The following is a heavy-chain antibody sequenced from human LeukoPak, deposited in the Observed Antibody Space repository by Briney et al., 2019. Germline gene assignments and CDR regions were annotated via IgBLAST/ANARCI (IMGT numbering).Heavy chain of an antibody. CDR1: GHTFTSYD. D-gene: IGHD2-2*02. V-gene: IGHV1-8*01. Sequence: ASVKVSCKASGHTFTSYDINWVRQATGQGLEWMGWMNPNSGNTGYAQKFQGRVTMTRNTSISTAYMELSSLRSEDTAVYYCARGRFVVVPAAILFDPWGQGTLVTVSS. J-gene: IGHJ5*02. CDR2: MNPNSGNT. CDR3: ARGRFVVVPAAILFDP.